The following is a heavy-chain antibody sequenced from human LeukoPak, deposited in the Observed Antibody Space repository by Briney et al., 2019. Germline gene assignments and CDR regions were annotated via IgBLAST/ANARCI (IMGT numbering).Heavy chain of an antibody. CDR3: ARPYCSGGSCYTLDY. J-gene: IGHJ4*02. CDR1: GFTFSSYW. CDR2: IKQDGSEK. V-gene: IGHV3-7*01. Sequence: PGGSLRLSCAASGFTFSSYWMSWVRQAPGKGLEWVANIKQDGSEKYYVDSVKGRFTISRDNAKNSLYLQMNSLRAEDTAVYYCARPYCSGGSCYTLDYWGQGTLVTVSS. D-gene: IGHD2-15*01.